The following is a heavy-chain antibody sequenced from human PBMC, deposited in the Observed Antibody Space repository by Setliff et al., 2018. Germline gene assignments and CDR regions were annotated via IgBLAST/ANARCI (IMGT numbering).Heavy chain of an antibody. CDR1: GFTFSSYG. J-gene: IGHJ6*02. Sequence: PGGSLRLSCAASGFTFSSYGMHWVRQAPGKGLEWVAVIWYDGSNKYYADSVKGRFTISRDNSKNTLYLQMSSLRAEDTAVYYCAKDLLRGVVVPAAKETGGLHLYYYYYGMDVWGQGTTVTVSS. V-gene: IGHV3-33*06. CDR2: IWYDGSNK. D-gene: IGHD2-2*01. CDR3: AKDLLRGVVVPAAKETGGLHLYYYYYGMDV.